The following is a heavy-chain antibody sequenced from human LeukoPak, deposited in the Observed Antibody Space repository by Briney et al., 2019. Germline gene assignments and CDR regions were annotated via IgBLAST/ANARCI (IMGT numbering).Heavy chain of an antibody. J-gene: IGHJ4*02. D-gene: IGHD2-2*01. CDR2: IKQDGSEK. V-gene: IGHV3-7*02. CDR1: GFNLGSNW. Sequence: PGGSLRLSCAASGFNLGSNWMKWVRQAPGKGLEWVANIKQDGSEKYYVDSVKGRFTIFRDNAKNSLYLQMNSLRAEDTAVYYCARGPREYCSSTSCSFDYWGQGTLVTVSS. CDR3: ARGPREYCSSTSCSFDY.